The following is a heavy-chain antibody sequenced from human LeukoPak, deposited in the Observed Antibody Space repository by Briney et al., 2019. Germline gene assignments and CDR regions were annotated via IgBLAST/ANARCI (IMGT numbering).Heavy chain of an antibody. CDR1: GGSLSSYY. V-gene: IGHV4-4*07. D-gene: IGHD6-19*01. Sequence: SETLSLTCTVSGGSLSSYYWSWLWQPAGKGLEWIGRIYTSGSTNYNPSLKSRVTMSVDTSNNQFSLKQSSVTAADTAVYYCARVTSLYSSGWYWFDPWGQGTLVTVSS. CDR3: ARVTSLYSSGWYWFDP. J-gene: IGHJ5*02. CDR2: IYTSGST.